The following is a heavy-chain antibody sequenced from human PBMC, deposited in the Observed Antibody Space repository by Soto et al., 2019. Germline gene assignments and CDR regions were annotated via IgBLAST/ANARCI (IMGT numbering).Heavy chain of an antibody. CDR1: GPTFIAYY. V-gene: IGHV1-2*02. CDR2: IDPKSGGT. D-gene: IGHD5-12*01. Sequence: QLVQSGAEVKKPRASVRVSCKTSGPTFIAYYIHWVRQAPGQGLERMGWIDPKSGGTTYEQKFLGRVTMTRDTSINTAYMDLNRLTSDDTAVYYCARVSVDVPEWGQGTLITVSS. CDR3: ARVSVDVPE. J-gene: IGHJ4*02.